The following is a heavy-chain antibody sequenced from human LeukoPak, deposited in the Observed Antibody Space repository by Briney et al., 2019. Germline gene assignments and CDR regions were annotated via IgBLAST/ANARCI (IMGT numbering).Heavy chain of an antibody. CDR1: GYSISSGYY. Sequence: SETPSLTCAVSGYSISSGYYWGWIRQPPGKGLEWIGSIYHSGSTYYNPSLKSRVTISVDTSKNQFSLKLSSVTAADTAVYYCARQVTAARSYYYYMDVWGKGTTVTVSS. CDR3: ARQVTAARSYYYYMDV. J-gene: IGHJ6*03. V-gene: IGHV4-38-2*01. D-gene: IGHD6-6*01. CDR2: IYHSGST.